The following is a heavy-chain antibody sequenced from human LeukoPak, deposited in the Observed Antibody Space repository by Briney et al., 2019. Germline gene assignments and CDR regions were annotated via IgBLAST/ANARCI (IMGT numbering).Heavy chain of an antibody. CDR1: RFTFSSYW. V-gene: IGHV3-7*01. Sequence: GGSLRLSCAASRFTFSSYWMSWMRQAPGKGLEWVANIKFDGNEEYYVDSVKGRFTISRDNAKNSLYLQLNSLRVEDTAVYYCKSGGAAPGSFDYWGQGTLVTVSP. J-gene: IGHJ4*02. D-gene: IGHD1-1*01. CDR2: IKFDGNEE. CDR3: KSGGAAPGSFDY.